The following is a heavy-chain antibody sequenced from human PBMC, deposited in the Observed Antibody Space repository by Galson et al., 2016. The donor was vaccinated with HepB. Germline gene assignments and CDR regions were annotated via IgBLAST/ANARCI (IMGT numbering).Heavy chain of an antibody. CDR1: GFTSNSNS. V-gene: IGHV3-7*03. J-gene: IGHJ3*02. CDR3: ARDPGWGALDI. CDR2: INHIGNEK. Sequence: SLRLSCAASGFTSNSNSITWARQAPGKGLEWVANINHIGNEKYYVGSAEGRFIISKDNAKDSLYLQMNSLRSEDTAVYYCARDPGWGALDIWGQGTLVTVSS. D-gene: IGHD7-27*01.